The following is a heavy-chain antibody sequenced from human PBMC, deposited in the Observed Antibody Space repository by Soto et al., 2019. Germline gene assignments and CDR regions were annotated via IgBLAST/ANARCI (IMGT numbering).Heavy chain of an antibody. V-gene: IGHV3-53*04. CDR2: IYSGGST. CDR3: ARDRRYCSSTSCYQKGYGMDV. J-gene: IGHJ6*02. CDR1: GFTVSSNY. Sequence: GGSLRLSCAASGFTVSSNYMSWVRQAPGKGLEWVSVIYSGGSTYYADSVKGRFTISRHNSKNTLYLQMNSLRAEDTAVYYCARDRRYCSSTSCYQKGYGMDVWGQGTTVTVSS. D-gene: IGHD2-2*01.